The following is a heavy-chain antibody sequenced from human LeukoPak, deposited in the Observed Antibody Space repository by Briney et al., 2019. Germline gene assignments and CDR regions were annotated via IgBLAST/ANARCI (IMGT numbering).Heavy chain of an antibody. CDR3: ARQKILDDNYDSSGYYVDQ. Sequence: SETLSLTCSVSNASIISSSYYWGWIRQPPGKGLEWIGSIYYRGRTYYNPSLKVRVTISADTSKNQFSLNLNSVTASDTAVYYCARQKILDDNYDSSGYYVDQWGQGSLVAVSS. D-gene: IGHD3-22*01. CDR2: IYYRGRT. CDR1: NASIISSSYY. V-gene: IGHV4-39*01. J-gene: IGHJ4*02.